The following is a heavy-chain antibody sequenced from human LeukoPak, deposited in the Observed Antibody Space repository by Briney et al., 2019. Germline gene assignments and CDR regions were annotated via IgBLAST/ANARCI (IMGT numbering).Heavy chain of an antibody. CDR1: VYILSIWV. J-gene: IGHJ4*02. CDR3: KIGLSGSLSLDQ. V-gene: IGHV3-64D*09. CDR2: INDNGYNT. Sequence: PGGSLTLSCSAWVYILSIWVMHWPRQAPGKGLEYVAIINDNGYNTDYAGSVKGRFTVARDNSKNTLYLQMSSLRPEDTAVYYCKIGLSGSLSLDQWGQGTLVTVSS. D-gene: IGHD1-26*01.